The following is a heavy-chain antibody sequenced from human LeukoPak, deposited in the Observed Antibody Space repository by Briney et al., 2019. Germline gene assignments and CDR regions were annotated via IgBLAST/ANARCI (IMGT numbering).Heavy chain of an antibody. V-gene: IGHV2-5*01. CDR1: GFSLSTGRVG. CDR2: IYGHNDK. D-gene: IGHD5-12*01. Sequence: SGPTLVNPTETLTLTCAFSGFSLSTGRVGVGWVRQAPGKAPEWLALIYGHNDKRYSSSLKSRLTTARDTSKNELILTMTNMDPMDTGTYYCALPSGYWGQGILVTVSS. J-gene: IGHJ1*01. CDR3: ALPSGY.